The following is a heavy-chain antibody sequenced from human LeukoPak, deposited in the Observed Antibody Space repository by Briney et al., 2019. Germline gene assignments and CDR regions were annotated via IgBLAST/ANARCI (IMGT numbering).Heavy chain of an antibody. D-gene: IGHD6-13*01. CDR1: GGSISSSNW. V-gene: IGHV4-4*02. CDR3: ARGTHGIAAAGFDP. Sequence: SETLSLTCAVSGGSISSSNWWSWVRQPPGKGLEWIGEIYHSGSTNYNPSLKSRVTISVDKSKNQFSLKLSSVTAADTAVYYCARGTHGIAAAGFDPWGQGTLVTVSS. CDR2: IYHSGST. J-gene: IGHJ5*02.